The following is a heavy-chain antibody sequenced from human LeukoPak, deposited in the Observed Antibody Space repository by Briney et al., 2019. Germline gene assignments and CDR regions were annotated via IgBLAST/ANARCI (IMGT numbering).Heavy chain of an antibody. D-gene: IGHD3-16*02. CDR3: ARDEDDYVWGSYRLFDY. Sequence: GGSLRLSCAASGFTVSSNYMGWVRQAPGKGLEWVSVIYSGGSTYYADSVKGRFTISRDNSKNTLYLQMNSLRAEDTAVYYCARDEDDYVWGSYRLFDYWGQGTLVTVSS. CDR1: GFTVSSNY. J-gene: IGHJ4*02. V-gene: IGHV3-66*01. CDR2: IYSGGST.